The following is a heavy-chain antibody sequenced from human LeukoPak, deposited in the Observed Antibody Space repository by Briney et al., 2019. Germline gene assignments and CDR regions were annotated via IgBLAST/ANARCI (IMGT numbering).Heavy chain of an antibody. D-gene: IGHD3-22*01. CDR2: ISSSSSYI. CDR3: ARVAGSGYYPDY. J-gene: IGHJ4*02. V-gene: IGHV3-21*01. CDR1: GFTFSSYS. Sequence: GGSLRLSCAASGFTFSSYSMNWVRQAPGKGLEWVSSISSSSSYIYCADSVKGRFTISRDNAKNSLYLQMNSLRAEDTAVYYCARVAGSGYYPDYWGQGTLVTVSS.